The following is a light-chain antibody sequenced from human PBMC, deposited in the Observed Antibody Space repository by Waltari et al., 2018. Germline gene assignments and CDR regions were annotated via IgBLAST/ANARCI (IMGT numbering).Light chain of an antibody. CDR3: SSSTTTSTFDVV. Sequence: QSALTQPASVSGSPGQSITISCTGTSSDVGGSNYVPWYPHHPGNALKLMIYCVNKRPRGISNRFSRSKSGNTASLTISGLQAEDEADYYCSSSTTTSTFDVVFGGGTKLTVL. CDR1: SSDVGGSNY. CDR2: CVN. J-gene: IGLJ2*01. V-gene: IGLV2-14*03.